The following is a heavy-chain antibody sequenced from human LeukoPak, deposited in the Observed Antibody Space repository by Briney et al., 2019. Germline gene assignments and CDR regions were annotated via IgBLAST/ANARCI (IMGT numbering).Heavy chain of an antibody. CDR2: INPNSGGT. J-gene: IGHJ4*02. V-gene: IGHV1-2*02. CDR1: GYTFTGYY. CDR3: VRQGRTNIYCSSTSCYEGFDY. D-gene: IGHD2-2*01. Sequence: ASVKVSCKASGYTFTGYYMHWVRQAPGQGLEWMGWINPNSGGTNYAQKFQGRVTMTRDTSISTAYMELSRLRSDDTAVYYCVRQGRTNIYCSSTSCYEGFDYWGQGTLVTVSS.